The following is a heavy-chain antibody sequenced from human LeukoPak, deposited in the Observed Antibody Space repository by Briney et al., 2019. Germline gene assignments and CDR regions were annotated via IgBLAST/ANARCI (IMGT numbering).Heavy chain of an antibody. D-gene: IGHD2-21*01. CDR3: AKEGFALGLFDP. V-gene: IGHV3-23*01. CDR2: VSGSGGST. J-gene: IGHJ5*02. CDR1: GFTFSSYA. Sequence: GGSLRLSCAASGFTFSSYAMSWVRQAPGKGLEWVSGVSGSGGSTVYTDSVKGRFTISRDNSKNTLYLQMNSLRAEDTAVYYCAKEGFALGLFDPWGQGTLVTVSS.